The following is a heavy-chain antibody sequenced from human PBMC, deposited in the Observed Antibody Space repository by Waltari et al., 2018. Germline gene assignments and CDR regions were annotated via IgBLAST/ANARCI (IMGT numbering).Heavy chain of an antibody. D-gene: IGHD3-3*01. CDR1: GGSISSGGYY. V-gene: IGHV4-31*03. CDR3: AREVQIRFLEWLSSNWFDP. J-gene: IGHJ5*02. CDR2: IYHSGST. Sequence: QVQLQESGPGLVKPSQTLSLTCTVSGGSISSGGYYWSWIRQHPGKGLEWIGYIYHSGSTYYNPSLKSRVTISVDRSKNQFSLKLSSVTAADTAVYYCAREVQIRFLEWLSSNWFDPWGQGTLVTVSS.